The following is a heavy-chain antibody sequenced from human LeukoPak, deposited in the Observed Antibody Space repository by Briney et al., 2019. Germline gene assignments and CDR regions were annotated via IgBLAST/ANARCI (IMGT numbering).Heavy chain of an antibody. CDR1: GDSFSDTTYY. CDR3: ASPSKLVLSRGAFDI. Sequence: SETLSLTCTVSGDSFSDTTYYWAWFRQPPGKGLEWLASIYFSETKYNPSLKSRITISGDTSKNQFSLKLTSVTATDTAVYYCASPSKLVLSRGAFDIWGQGAMVTVSA. D-gene: IGHD3-10*01. CDR2: IYFSET. V-gene: IGHV4-39*01. J-gene: IGHJ3*02.